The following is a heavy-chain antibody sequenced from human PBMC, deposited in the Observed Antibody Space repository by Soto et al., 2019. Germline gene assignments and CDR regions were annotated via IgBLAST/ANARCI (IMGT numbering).Heavy chain of an antibody. V-gene: IGHV3-30-3*01. CDR2: ISYDGSNK. Sequence: VQLVESGGGVVQPGRSLRLSCAASGFTFSSYAMHWVRQAPGKGLEWVAVISYDGSNKYYADSVKGRFTISRDNSKNTLYLQMNSLRAEDTAGYYCARDRGYGVWYFDLWGRGTLVTVSS. J-gene: IGHJ2*01. CDR3: ARDRGYGVWYFDL. D-gene: IGHD5-12*01. CDR1: GFTFSSYA.